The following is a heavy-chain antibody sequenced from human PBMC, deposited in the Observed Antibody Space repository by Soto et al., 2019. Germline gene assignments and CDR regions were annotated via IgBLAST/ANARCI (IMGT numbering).Heavy chain of an antibody. V-gene: IGHV3-15*01. CDR3: TTDPEATTGKDAFDI. J-gene: IGHJ3*02. CDR2: IKSKTDGGTT. D-gene: IGHD1-1*01. CDR1: GFTFSNAW. Sequence: GGSLRLSCAASGFTFSNAWMSWVRQAPGKGLEWVGRIKSKTDGGTTDYAAPVKGRFTISRDDSKNTLYLQMNSLKTEDTAVYYCTTDPEATTGKDAFDIWGQGTMVTVSS.